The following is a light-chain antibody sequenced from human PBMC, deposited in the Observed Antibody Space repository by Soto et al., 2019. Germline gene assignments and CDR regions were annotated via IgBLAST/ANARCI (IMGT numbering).Light chain of an antibody. Sequence: DIQMTQSPSSLPASVGDRVTITCRASQGIGNDLGWYQQKPGKAPKRLIYAAYSLQSGVPSRFRASGSGTKLTLTISSLQTEDFANYYWLQHTSYPRAFGKGTKVVIK. V-gene: IGKV1-17*01. CDR2: AAY. CDR1: QGIGND. CDR3: LQHTSYPRA. J-gene: IGKJ1*01.